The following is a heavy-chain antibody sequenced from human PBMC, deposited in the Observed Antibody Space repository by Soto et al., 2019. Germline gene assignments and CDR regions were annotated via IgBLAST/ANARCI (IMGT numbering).Heavy chain of an antibody. J-gene: IGHJ5*02. CDR2: ISSSSSTI. CDR3: ARAPTDYDFWSGPGGNNWFDP. CDR1: GFTFSSYS. Sequence: GGSLRLSCAASGFTFSSYSMNWVRQAPGKGLEWVSYISSSSSTIYYADSVKGRFTISRDNAKNSLYLQMNSLRDEDTAVYYCARAPTDYDFWSGPGGNNWFDPWGQGTLVTVSS. D-gene: IGHD3-3*01. V-gene: IGHV3-48*02.